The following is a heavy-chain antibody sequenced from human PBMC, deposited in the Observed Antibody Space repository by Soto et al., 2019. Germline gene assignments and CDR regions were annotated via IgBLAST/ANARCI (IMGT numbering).Heavy chain of an antibody. D-gene: IGHD3-16*01. Sequence: QLQLVESGGNVVQPGRSLRLSCAASGFTFTTYAMHWVRQAPGTGLEWLAIISHDGNFEYYADSVKGRFTISRDDSKNPIYLQMNSLRGDDSGVYFCARGGAMSAALSFGMDVWGQGTTVSVSS. CDR1: GFTFTTYA. CDR2: ISHDGNFE. CDR3: ARGGAMSAALSFGMDV. V-gene: IGHV3-33*01. J-gene: IGHJ6*02.